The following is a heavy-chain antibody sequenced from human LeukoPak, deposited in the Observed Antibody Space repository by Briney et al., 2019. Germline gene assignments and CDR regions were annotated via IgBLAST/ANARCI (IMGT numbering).Heavy chain of an antibody. J-gene: IGHJ6*03. CDR2: FYHSGST. Sequence: PSETLSLTCTVSGYSISSISRTHYWGWVRQSPGKGLDRLGSFYHSGSTYYNPSLQSRVTISIDTSKNQFSLKLSSVTAADTAVHYCATHRGQGFYYYYMDVWGKGTTVTVSS. D-gene: IGHD3-10*01. V-gene: IGHV4-39*01. CDR3: ATHRGQGFYYYYMDV. CDR1: GYSISSISRTHY.